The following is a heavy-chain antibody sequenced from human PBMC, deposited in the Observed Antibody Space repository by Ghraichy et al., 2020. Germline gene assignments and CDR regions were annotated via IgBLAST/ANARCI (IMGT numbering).Heavy chain of an antibody. D-gene: IGHD3-16*01. CDR1: GDSTRSTIHS. J-gene: IGHJ4*02. V-gene: IGHV4-39*01. CDR2: IYYSGTA. Sequence: SETLSLTCTVSGDSTRSTIHSWDWIRQSPGKGLEWIGNIYYSGTAYYNLSLKSRVTIFVDTAKNQFSLNLTSVTATDTAVYYCARGGRGFDFWGQGTLVTVSS. CDR3: ARGGRGFDF.